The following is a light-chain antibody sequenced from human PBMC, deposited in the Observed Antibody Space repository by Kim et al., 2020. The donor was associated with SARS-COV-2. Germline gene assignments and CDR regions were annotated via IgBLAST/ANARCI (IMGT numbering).Light chain of an antibody. CDR3: SSYIRGSTNYV. J-gene: IGLJ1*01. Sequence: QSITISCTGTSSDIDGYKYVSWYQHHPGKAPNLVIYEVDNRPSGVSIRFSGSKSGNTASLTISGLQAEDEADYYCSSYIRGSTNYVFGTGTKVTVL. CDR2: EVD. V-gene: IGLV2-14*01. CDR1: SSDIDGYKY.